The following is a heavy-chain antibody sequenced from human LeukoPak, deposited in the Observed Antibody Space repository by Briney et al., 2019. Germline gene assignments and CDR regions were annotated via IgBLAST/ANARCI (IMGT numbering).Heavy chain of an antibody. D-gene: IGHD3-10*01. CDR1: GFTFSSYG. V-gene: IGHV3-30*02. Sequence: PGGSLRLSCAASGFTFSSYGMHWVRQAPGKGLEWVAFIRYDGSNKYYADSVKGRFTISRDNSKNTLYLQMNSLRAEDTAVYYCAKDRRKQWFGELASYYFDYWGQGTLVTVSS. CDR2: IRYDGSNK. CDR3: AKDRRKQWFGELASYYFDY. J-gene: IGHJ4*02.